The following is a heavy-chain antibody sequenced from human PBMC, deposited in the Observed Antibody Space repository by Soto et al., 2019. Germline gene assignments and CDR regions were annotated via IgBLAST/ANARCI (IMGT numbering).Heavy chain of an antibody. CDR3: ARATGYSSYGMDV. J-gene: IGHJ6*02. CDR1: GFTFSSYA. Sequence: GGSLRLSCAASGFTFSSYAMHWVRQAPGKGLEWVAVISYDGSNKYYADSVKGRFTISRDNSKNTLYLQMNSLRAEDTAVYYCARATGYSSYGMDVWGQGTTVTV. D-gene: IGHD6-13*01. CDR2: ISYDGSNK. V-gene: IGHV3-30-3*01.